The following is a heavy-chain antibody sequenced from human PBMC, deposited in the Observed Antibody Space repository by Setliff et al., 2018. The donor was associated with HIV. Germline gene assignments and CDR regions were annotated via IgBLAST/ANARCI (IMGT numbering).Heavy chain of an antibody. V-gene: IGHV4-59*06. D-gene: IGHD3-10*01. Sequence: SETLSLTCTVSGGSISSHYWSWIRQHPGKGLEWIGYIYYSGSTYYNPSLKSRVTMSVDTSKNQFSLKLSSVTAADTAVYYCAREGARHYGSGRYHSWFDPWGQGTQVTVSS. J-gene: IGHJ5*02. CDR3: AREGARHYGSGRYHSWFDP. CDR2: IYYSGST. CDR1: GGSISSHY.